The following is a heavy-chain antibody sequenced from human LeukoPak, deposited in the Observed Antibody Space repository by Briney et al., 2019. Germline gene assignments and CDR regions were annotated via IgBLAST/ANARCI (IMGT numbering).Heavy chain of an antibody. J-gene: IGHJ5*02. CDR1: GFTFGSYW. CDR3: ARDTVRGYNWFDP. CDR2: IKQDGSEK. D-gene: IGHD4-17*01. V-gene: IGHV3-7*01. Sequence: GGSLRLSCAASGFTFGSYWMSWVRQAPGKGLEWVANIKQDGSEKYYVDSVKGRFTISRDNAKNSLYLQMNSLRAEDTAVYYCARDTVRGYNWFDPWGQGTLVTVSS.